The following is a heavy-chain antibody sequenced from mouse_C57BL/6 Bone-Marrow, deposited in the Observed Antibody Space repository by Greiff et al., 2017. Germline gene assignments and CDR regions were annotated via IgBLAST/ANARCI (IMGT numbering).Heavy chain of an antibody. CDR2: IDPEDGDT. D-gene: IGHD1-1*01. V-gene: IGHV14-2*01. CDR1: GFTFTDYY. Sequence: EVQLQQSGAELVKPGASVKLSCTASGFTFTDYYMHWVKQRTEQGLEWIGSIDPEDGDTKYDPKFKGKATITADTSSNTAYLQLSSLTSEDAADYYCAKGSRGYWGRGTTLTVSA. CDR3: AKGSRGY. J-gene: IGHJ2*01.